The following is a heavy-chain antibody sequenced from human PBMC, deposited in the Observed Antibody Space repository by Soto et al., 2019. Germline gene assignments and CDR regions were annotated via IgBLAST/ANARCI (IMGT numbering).Heavy chain of an antibody. V-gene: IGHV1-2*04. CDR2: INPNSGGT. CDR3: ATQTDYGDYGAFDY. CDR1: GYTFTGYY. D-gene: IGHD4-17*01. Sequence: GASVKVSCRASGYTFTGYYMHWVRQAPGQGLEWMGWINPNSGGTNYAQKFQGWVTMTRDTSISTAYMELSRLRSDDTAVYYCATQTDYGDYGAFDYCGQGTLVPLCS. J-gene: IGHJ4*02.